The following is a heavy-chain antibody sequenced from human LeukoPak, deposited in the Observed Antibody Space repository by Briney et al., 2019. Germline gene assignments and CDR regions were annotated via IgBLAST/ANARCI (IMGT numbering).Heavy chain of an antibody. CDR1: GGSISSNSYY. D-gene: IGHD3-22*01. CDR2: IYYSGST. V-gene: IGHV4-39*07. Sequence: SETLSLTCAVSGGSISSNSYYWGWIRQPPGKGLEWIGSIYYSGSTYYNPSLKSRVTISVDTSKNQFSLKLSSVTAADTAVYYCARVSGITMIVVVQSDGFDIWGQGTMVSVSS. J-gene: IGHJ3*02. CDR3: ARVSGITMIVVVQSDGFDI.